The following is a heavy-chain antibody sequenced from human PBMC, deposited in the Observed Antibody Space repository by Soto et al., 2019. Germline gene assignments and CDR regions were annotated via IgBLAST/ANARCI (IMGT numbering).Heavy chain of an antibody. CDR1: GGSISSSSYY. D-gene: IGHD2-2*01. Sequence: ETLSLTCTVSGGSISSSSYYWGWIRQAPGKGLEWASHIGGTGNWPQYTDSVTGRFTISRDNSKNTLYLQMNSLRVEDTAVYYCAKDAVPSNKRHDGFDIWGQGTMVTVSS. V-gene: IGHV3-23*01. CDR2: IGGTGNWP. CDR3: AKDAVPSNKRHDGFDI. J-gene: IGHJ3*02.